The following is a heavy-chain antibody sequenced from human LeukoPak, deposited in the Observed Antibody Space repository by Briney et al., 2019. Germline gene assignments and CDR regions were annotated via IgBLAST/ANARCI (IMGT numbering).Heavy chain of an antibody. CDR1: GYTFTRYG. Sequence: GASVKVSCKASGYTFTRYGISWVRQPPGQGLEWMGWISAYNGNTNYAQKLQGRVTMTTDTSTSTAYMELRSLRSDDTAVYYCARGVPSGSFLYGEFDYWAHGILVTVSS. J-gene: IGHJ4*01. CDR2: ISAYNGNT. V-gene: IGHV1-18*04. CDR3: ARGVPSGSFLYGEFDY. D-gene: IGHD1-26*01.